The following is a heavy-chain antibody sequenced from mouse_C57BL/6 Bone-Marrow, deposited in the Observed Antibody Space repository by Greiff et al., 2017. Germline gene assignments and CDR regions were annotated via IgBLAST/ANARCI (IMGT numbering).Heavy chain of an antibody. V-gene: IGHV1-81*01. CDR3: AKEDYGSSSTDWYFDV. Sequence: VQLQQSGAELARPGASVKLSCKASGYTFTSYGISWVKQSTGQGLEWIGEIYPRSGNTYYNEKFKGKATLTADKSSSTAYMELRSLTSEDSAVYFCAKEDYGSSSTDWYFDVWGTGTTVTVSS. CDR2: IYPRSGNT. J-gene: IGHJ1*03. CDR1: GYTFTSYG. D-gene: IGHD1-1*01.